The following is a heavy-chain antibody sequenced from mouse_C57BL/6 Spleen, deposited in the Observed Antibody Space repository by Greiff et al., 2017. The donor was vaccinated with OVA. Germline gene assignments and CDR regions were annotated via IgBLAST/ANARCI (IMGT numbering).Heavy chain of an antibody. V-gene: IGHV3-6*01. CDR1: GYSITSGYY. J-gene: IGHJ3*01. D-gene: IGHD2-2*01. CDR3: ARGSIYYGNDGFAD. Sequence: EVKLQESGPGLVKPSQSLSLTCSVTGYSITSGYYWNWIRQFPGNKLEWMGYISYDGSNNYNPSLKNRISITRDTSKNQFFLKLKSVTTEDTATYYGARGSIYYGNDGFADWGQGTLVTVSA. CDR2: ISYDGSN.